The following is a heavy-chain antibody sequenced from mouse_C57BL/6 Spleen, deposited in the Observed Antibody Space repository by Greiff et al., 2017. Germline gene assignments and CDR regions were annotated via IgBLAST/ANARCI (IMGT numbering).Heavy chain of an antibody. J-gene: IGHJ3*01. V-gene: IGHV5-4*01. CDR2: ISDGGSYT. CDR1: GFTFSSYA. CDR3: ARERDYSNMLFAY. Sequence: EVKLMESGGGLVKPGGSLKLSCAASGFTFSSYAMSWVRQTPEKRLEWVATISDGGSYTYYPDNVKGRFTISRDNAKNNLYLQMSHLKSEDTAMYYCARERDYSNMLFAYWGQGTLVTVSA. D-gene: IGHD2-5*01.